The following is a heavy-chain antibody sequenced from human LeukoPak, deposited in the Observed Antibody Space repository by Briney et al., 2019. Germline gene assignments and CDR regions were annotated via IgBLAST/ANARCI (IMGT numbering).Heavy chain of an antibody. V-gene: IGHV3-74*01. J-gene: IGHJ4*02. Sequence: GGSLRLSCAASGFTFSSYWMRWVRQAPGKGLVWVSRINSDGSSTSYADSVKGRFTISRDNAKNTVYLQMNSLRAEDTAVYYCARGGYYSSYYFDYWGQGTLVTVSS. CDR1: GFTFSSYW. CDR2: INSDGSST. D-gene: IGHD3-22*01. CDR3: ARGGYYSSYYFDY.